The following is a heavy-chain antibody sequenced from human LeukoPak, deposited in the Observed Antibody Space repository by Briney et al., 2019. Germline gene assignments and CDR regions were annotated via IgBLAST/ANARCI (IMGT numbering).Heavy chain of an antibody. Sequence: PSETLSLTCTVSGGSISSYYWSWIRQPPGKGLEWIGYIYYSGSTNYNPSLKSRVTISVDTSKNQFSLKLSSVTAADTAVYCCARARGESSPWSWGPYYYYGMDVWGQGTTVTVSS. CDR1: GGSISSYY. D-gene: IGHD7-27*01. V-gene: IGHV4-59*01. CDR3: ARARGESSPWSWGPYYYYGMDV. CDR2: IYYSGST. J-gene: IGHJ6*02.